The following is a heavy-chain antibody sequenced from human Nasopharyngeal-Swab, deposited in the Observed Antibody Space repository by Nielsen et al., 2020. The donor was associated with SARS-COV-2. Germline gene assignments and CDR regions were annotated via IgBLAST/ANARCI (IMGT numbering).Heavy chain of an antibody. CDR3: AKDPMGYDILTGYYPYYFDY. J-gene: IGHJ4*02. D-gene: IGHD3-9*01. CDR2: ISYDGSNK. Sequence: IRQPPGKGLEWAAVISYDGSNKYYADSVKGRFTISRDNSKNTLYLQMNSLRAEDTAVYYCAKDPMGYDILTGYYPYYFDYWGQGTPVTVSS. V-gene: IGHV3-30*18.